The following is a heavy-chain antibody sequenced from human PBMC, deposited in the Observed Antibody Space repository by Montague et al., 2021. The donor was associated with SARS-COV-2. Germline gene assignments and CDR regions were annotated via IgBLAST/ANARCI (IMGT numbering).Heavy chain of an antibody. D-gene: IGHD3-9*01. CDR2: IYYSGST. J-gene: IGHJ3*02. CDR3: ARTGLGDYDILTGYTVNAFDI. V-gene: IGHV4-59*01. Sequence: SETLSLTCTVSGGSISSYYWSWIRQPPGKGLEWIGYIYYSGSTNYNPSLKSRVPISVDTSKNQFSLKLSSVTAADTAVYYCARTGLGDYDILTGYTVNAFDIWGQGTMVTVSS. CDR1: GGSISSYY.